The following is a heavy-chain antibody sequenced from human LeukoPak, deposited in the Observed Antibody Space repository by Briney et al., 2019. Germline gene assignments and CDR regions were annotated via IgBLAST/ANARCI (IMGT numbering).Heavy chain of an antibody. Sequence: GRSLRLSCAASGFTFDDYAMHWVRQAPGKGLEWVSGISWNSGSIGYADSVKGRFTISRDNAKYSLYLQMNSLRAEDTALYYCAKDSPSGYYYFDYWGQGTLVTVSS. V-gene: IGHV3-9*01. CDR3: AKDSPSGYYYFDY. CDR2: ISWNSGSI. CDR1: GFTFDDYA. J-gene: IGHJ4*02. D-gene: IGHD3-22*01.